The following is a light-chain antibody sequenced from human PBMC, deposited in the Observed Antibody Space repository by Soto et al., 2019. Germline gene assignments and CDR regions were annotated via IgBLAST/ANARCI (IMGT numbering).Light chain of an antibody. V-gene: IGLV2-14*01. J-gene: IGLJ2*01. CDR1: SSDVGRYNS. CDR2: EVN. CDR3: SSYTTSSTVV. Sequence: QSALTQPASVSGSPGQSITISCTGTSSDVGRYNSVSWYQQHPGKAPELMIYEVNNRPSGVSSRFSGSKSGNTASLTISGLQAEDEADYYCSSYTTSSTVVFGGGTKLTVL.